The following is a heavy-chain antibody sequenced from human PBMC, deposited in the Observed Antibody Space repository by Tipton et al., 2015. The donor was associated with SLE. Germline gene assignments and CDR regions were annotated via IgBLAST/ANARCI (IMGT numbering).Heavy chain of an antibody. CDR3: ARGDYPYGMDV. CDR2: IYHSGST. Sequence: TLSLTCAVSGGSISSDNWWSWVRQPPGKGLEWIGEIYHSGSTNYNPSLKSRVTISVDTSKSQFSLKVSSMTAADTAVYYCARGDYPYGMDVWGQGTTVTVS. D-gene: IGHD4/OR15-4a*01. V-gene: IGHV4-4*02. J-gene: IGHJ6*02. CDR1: GGSISSDNW.